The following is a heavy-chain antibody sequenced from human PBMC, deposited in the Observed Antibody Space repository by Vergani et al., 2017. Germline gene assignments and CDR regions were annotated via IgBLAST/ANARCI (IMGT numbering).Heavy chain of an antibody. J-gene: IGHJ4*02. CDR3: ARETRDTPSSLDY. CDR2: ISGSGGST. Sequence: EVQLLESGGGLVQPGGSLRLSCAASGFTFSSYAMSWVRQGPGKGLEWVSAISGSGGSTYYADSVKGRFTISRDNSKNTLYLQMNSLRAEDTAVYYCARETRDTPSSLDYWGQGTLVTVSS. CDR1: GFTFSSYA. D-gene: IGHD5-24*01. V-gene: IGHV3-23*01.